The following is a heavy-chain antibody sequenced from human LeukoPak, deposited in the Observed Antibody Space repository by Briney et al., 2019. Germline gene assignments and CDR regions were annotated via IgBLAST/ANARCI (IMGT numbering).Heavy chain of an antibody. V-gene: IGHV4-59*01. CDR2: IYDSGST. J-gene: IGHJ4*02. Sequence: PSETLSLTCTVSGGSISSYYWSWIRQPPGKGLEWIGYIYDSGSTNYNPSLKSRVTISVDTSKNQFSLKLSSVTAADTAVYYCAREGGYSYGRLYYFDYWGQGTLVTVSS. CDR3: AREGGYSYGRLYYFDY. CDR1: GGSISSYY. D-gene: IGHD5-18*01.